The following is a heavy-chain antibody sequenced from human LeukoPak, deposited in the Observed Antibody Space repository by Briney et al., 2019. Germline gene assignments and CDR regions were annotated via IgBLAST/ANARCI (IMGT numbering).Heavy chain of an antibody. Sequence: GGSLRLSCAASGFTFSSYEMNWVRQAPGKGLEWVSYISSSGSTIYYAGSVKGRFTISRDNAKNSLYLQMNSLRTEDTAVYYCERDSSGYYDYWGQGTLVTVSS. D-gene: IGHD3-22*01. CDR2: ISSSGSTI. J-gene: IGHJ4*02. CDR3: ERDSSGYYDY. CDR1: GFTFSSYE. V-gene: IGHV3-48*03.